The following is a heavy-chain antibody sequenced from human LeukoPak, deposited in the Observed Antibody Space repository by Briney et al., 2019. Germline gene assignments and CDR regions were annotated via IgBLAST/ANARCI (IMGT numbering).Heavy chain of an antibody. CDR3: ARGAASDYYYMDV. J-gene: IGHJ6*03. CDR2: INPNSGGT. D-gene: IGHD5-18*01. CDR1: GYTFTGYY. V-gene: IGHV1-2*02. Sequence: ASVKVCCKASGYTFTGYYMHWVRQAPGQGLEWMGWINPNSGGTNYAQKFQGRVTMTRDTSISTAYMELSRLRSDDTAVYYCARGAASDYYYMDVWGKGTTVTVSS.